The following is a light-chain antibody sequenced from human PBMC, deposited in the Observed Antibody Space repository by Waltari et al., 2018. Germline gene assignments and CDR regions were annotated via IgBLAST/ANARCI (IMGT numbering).Light chain of an antibody. CDR1: QSISSY. J-gene: IGKJ2*01. Sequence: DIQMTQSPSSLSASVGDRVTITCRASQSISSYLNWYHQKPGKAPEVLSFAASSLETGVPSRCSGGGSGTDFTLTISHLQPDDFGTYYCQQSYGAPYTFGQGTTLEI. CDR3: QQSYGAPYT. CDR2: AAS. V-gene: IGKV1-39*01.